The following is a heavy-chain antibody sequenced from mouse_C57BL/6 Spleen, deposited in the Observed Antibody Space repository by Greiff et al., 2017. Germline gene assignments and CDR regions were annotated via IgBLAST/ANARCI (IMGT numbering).Heavy chain of an antibody. J-gene: IGHJ3*01. Sequence: EVKVVESGGGLVKPGGSLKLSCAASGFTFSSYAMSWVRQTPEKRLEWVATISDGGSYTYYPDNVKGRFTISRDNAKNNLYLQMSLLKSEDTAMYYCARAYDYGFAYWGQGTLVTVSA. V-gene: IGHV5-4*03. CDR1: GFTFSSYA. D-gene: IGHD2-4*01. CDR3: ARAYDYGFAY. CDR2: ISDGGSYT.